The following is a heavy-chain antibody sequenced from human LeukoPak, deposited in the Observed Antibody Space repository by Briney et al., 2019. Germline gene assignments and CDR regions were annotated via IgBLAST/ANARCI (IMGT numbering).Heavy chain of an antibody. CDR2: ISTYNGDT. V-gene: IGHV1-18*01. CDR1: GYTFIKYG. Sequence: ASVKVSCKASGYTFIKYGISWVRQAPGQGLEWMGWISTYNGDTHYAQKFQGRVTMTTDTSTSTAYMELWSLKSDDTAVYYCARDPSSSSGRHEIFDYWGQGTLVPVSS. CDR3: ARDPSSSSGRHEIFDY. J-gene: IGHJ4*02. D-gene: IGHD6-19*01.